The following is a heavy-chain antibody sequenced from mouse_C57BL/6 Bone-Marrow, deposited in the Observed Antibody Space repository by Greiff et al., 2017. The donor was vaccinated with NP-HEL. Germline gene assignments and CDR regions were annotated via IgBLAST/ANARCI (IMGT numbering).Heavy chain of an antibody. J-gene: IGHJ1*03. Sequence: EVKLMESGGGLVKPGGSLKLSCAASGFTFSSYAMSWVRQTPEKRLEWVATISDGGSYTYYPDNVKGRFTISRDTTKNTLYLQMSHLKSEDTAMYYCARDPNTTVVARYWYFDVWGTGTTVTVSS. CDR2: ISDGGSYT. CDR1: GFTFSSYA. CDR3: ARDPNTTVVARYWYFDV. V-gene: IGHV5-4*01. D-gene: IGHD1-1*01.